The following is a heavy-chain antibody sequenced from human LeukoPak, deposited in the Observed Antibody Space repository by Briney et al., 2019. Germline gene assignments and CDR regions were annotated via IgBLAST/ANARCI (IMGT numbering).Heavy chain of an antibody. Sequence: ASVKVSCKASGYTFTSYCMHWVRQAPGQGLEWMGIINPSGGSTSYAQKFQGRVTMTRDTSTSTVYMELSSLRSEDTAVYYCARDRVGVVVPAAMPIDWGQGTLVTVSS. CDR1: GYTFTSYC. V-gene: IGHV1-46*01. CDR2: INPSGGST. CDR3: ARDRVGVVVPAAMPID. J-gene: IGHJ4*02. D-gene: IGHD2-2*01.